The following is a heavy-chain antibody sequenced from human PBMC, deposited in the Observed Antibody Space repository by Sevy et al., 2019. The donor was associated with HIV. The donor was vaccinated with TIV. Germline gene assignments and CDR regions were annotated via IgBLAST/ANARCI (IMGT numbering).Heavy chain of an antibody. J-gene: IGHJ4*02. Sequence: GGSLRLSCAASGFTFDDYTMHWVRQAPGKGLEWVSFISWDGGSTYYADSVKGRFTISRDNSKNSLYLQMNSLRTEDTALYYCAKMARGWYYFDYWGQGTLVTVSS. V-gene: IGHV3-43*01. CDR3: AKMARGWYYFDY. CDR2: ISWDGGST. CDR1: GFTFDDYT. D-gene: IGHD6-19*01.